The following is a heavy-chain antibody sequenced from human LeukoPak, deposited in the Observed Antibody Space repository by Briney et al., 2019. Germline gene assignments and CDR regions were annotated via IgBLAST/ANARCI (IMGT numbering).Heavy chain of an antibody. Sequence: GESLKISCKGSGYSYTSYWIGWVRQMPGKGLEWMGIIYPADSDTRYSPSFQGQVTMSADKSISTASLQWSSLKASDTAIYYCARQGAAGKYYYYYMDVWGKGTTVTVSS. CDR1: GYSYTSYW. D-gene: IGHD6-13*01. CDR2: IYPADSDT. J-gene: IGHJ6*03. V-gene: IGHV5-51*01. CDR3: ARQGAAGKYYYYYMDV.